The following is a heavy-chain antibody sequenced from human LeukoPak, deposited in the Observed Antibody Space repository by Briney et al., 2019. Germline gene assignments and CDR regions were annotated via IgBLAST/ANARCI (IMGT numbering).Heavy chain of an antibody. CDR2: ISAYNGNS. V-gene: IGHV1-18*01. CDR3: ARGGHSDAFDI. CDR1: GYTFTSYG. J-gene: IGHJ3*02. Sequence: ASVKVSCKASGYTFTSYGISWVRQAPGQGLEWMGWISAYNGNSNYAQKFQGRVTMTRNTSISTAYMELSSLRSEDTAVYYCARGGHSDAFDIWGQGTMVTVSS.